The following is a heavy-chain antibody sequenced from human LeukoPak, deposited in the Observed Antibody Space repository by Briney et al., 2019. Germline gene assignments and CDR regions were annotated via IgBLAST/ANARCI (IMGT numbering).Heavy chain of an antibody. D-gene: IGHD3-3*01. Sequence: SVKVSCKASGGTFSSYAISWVRQAPGQGLEWMGGIIPIFGTANYAQKFQGRVTITTDESTSTAYMELSSLRSEDTAVYYCARVNTIFGVGNSWGQGTLVTVSS. J-gene: IGHJ4*02. CDR1: GGTFSSYA. CDR3: ARVNTIFGVGNS. V-gene: IGHV1-69*05. CDR2: IIPIFGTA.